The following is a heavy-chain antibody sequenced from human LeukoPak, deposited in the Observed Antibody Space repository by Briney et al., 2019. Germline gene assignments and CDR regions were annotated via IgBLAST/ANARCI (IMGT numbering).Heavy chain of an antibody. CDR3: ARGYCSSTSCYYGY. D-gene: IGHD2-2*01. J-gene: IGHJ4*02. Sequence: GGSLRLSCAASAFTFSSYAMSWVRQAPGKGLEWISSISSSGGNVYYADSVKGRFTVSRDNSKNTLYLQMSSLRAEDTAVYYCARGYCSSTSCYYGYWGQGTLVTVSS. CDR1: AFTFSSYA. V-gene: IGHV3-23*01. CDR2: ISSSGGNV.